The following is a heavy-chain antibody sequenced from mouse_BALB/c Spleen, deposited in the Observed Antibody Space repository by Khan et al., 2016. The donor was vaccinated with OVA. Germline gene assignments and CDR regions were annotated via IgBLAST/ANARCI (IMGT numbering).Heavy chain of an antibody. CDR1: GYTFTSNT. CDR3: ARRTTGYTMDS. Sequence: QVQLKQSGAELARPGASVRMSCKASGYTFTSNTMHWIKQRPGQGLEWIGYINPRSGYTNYNQNFKDKATLTADKSSSIAYMKLSSLSSEDSAVDYCARRTTGYTMDSWCHGTSVTVSS. CDR2: INPRSGYT. J-gene: IGHJ4*01. D-gene: IGHD2-14*01. V-gene: IGHV1-4*01.